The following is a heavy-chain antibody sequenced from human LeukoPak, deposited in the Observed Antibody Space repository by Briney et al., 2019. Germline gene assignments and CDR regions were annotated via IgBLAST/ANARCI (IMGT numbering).Heavy chain of an antibody. J-gene: IGHJ5*02. CDR2: LYPSGST. CDR3: AREGGSGWSDP. V-gene: IGHV4-4*07. D-gene: IGHD6-19*01. CDR1: VDSFSSYF. Sequence: SETLSLTCTVSVDSFSSYFWNWTRQPAGKGLEYIGRLYPSGSTDYNPSLKSRVTMSVDTSKKQVSLKLSSVTAADTAVYYCAREGGSGWSDPWGPGTLVTVSS.